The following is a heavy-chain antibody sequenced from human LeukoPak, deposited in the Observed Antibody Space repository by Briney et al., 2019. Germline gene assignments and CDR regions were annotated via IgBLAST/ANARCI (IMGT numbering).Heavy chain of an antibody. Sequence: GGSLRLSCVASGFTFSSHGMHWVRQAPGKGLEWVAVIWYDASEKYYADSVRGRFTISRDNSKNTLYLQMNSLRAEDTAVYYCARWGDNKILDYWGQGTLVTVSS. CDR3: ARWGDNKILDY. CDR2: IWYDASEK. J-gene: IGHJ4*02. D-gene: IGHD3-16*01. V-gene: IGHV3-33*01. CDR1: GFTFSSHG.